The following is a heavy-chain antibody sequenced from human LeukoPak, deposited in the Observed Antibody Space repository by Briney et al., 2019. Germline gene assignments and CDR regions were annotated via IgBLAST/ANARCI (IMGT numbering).Heavy chain of an antibody. CDR1: GFNFDRYT. CDR2: AGWAGGTT. D-gene: IGHD3-10*02. J-gene: IGHJ4*02. Sequence: EGSLRLSCATSGFNFDRYTIHWVRQAPGKGLEWVSLAGWAGGTTFYSDSVRGRFTISRDSSRKSVYLQMNSLTTDDTAFYFCAKELDTMFFDYWGQGALVTVSS. V-gene: IGHV3-43*01. CDR3: AKELDTMFFDY.